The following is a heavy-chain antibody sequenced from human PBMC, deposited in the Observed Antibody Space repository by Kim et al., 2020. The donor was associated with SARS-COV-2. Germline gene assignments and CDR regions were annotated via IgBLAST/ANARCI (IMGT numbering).Heavy chain of an antibody. Sequence: SETLSLTCTVSGGSISSSSYYWGWIRQPPGKGLEWIGSIYYSGSTYYNPSLKSRVTISVDTSKNQFSLKLSSVTAADTAVYYCARHQGGYNWFDPWGQGTLVTVSS. CDR1: GGSISSSSYY. CDR2: IYYSGST. CDR3: ARHQGGYNWFDP. J-gene: IGHJ5*02. V-gene: IGHV4-39*01. D-gene: IGHD5-12*01.